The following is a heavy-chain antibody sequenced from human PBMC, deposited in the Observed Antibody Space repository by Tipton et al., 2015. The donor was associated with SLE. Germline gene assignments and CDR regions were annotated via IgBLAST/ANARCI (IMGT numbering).Heavy chain of an antibody. J-gene: IGHJ6*02. V-gene: IGHV4-39*02. Sequence: TLSLTCTVSGASISSNCYFWGWIRQPPGKGLDWIGSMFYSGTTGGSSYYSPSLGSRVTMSVDASNNHFSLKLSSVTAADTAVYYCAGYCTSTSCYEARGGMDVWGQGTTVTVPS. CDR1: GASISSNCYF. D-gene: IGHD2-2*01. CDR2: MFYSGTTGGSS. CDR3: AGYCTSTSCYEARGGMDV.